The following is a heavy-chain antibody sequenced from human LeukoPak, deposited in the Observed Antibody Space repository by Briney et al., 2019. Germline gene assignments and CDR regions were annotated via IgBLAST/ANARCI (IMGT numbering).Heavy chain of an antibody. CDR2: INHSGST. D-gene: IGHD6-13*01. Sequence: SETLSLTCAVYGGSFSGYYWSWIRQSPGKGLEWIGEINHSGSTNYNPSLKSRVTISVDTSKNQFSLKLSSVTAADTAVYYCARGRPWYSNDAFDIWGQGTMVTVSS. CDR3: ARGRPWYSNDAFDI. CDR1: GGSFSGYY. V-gene: IGHV4-34*01. J-gene: IGHJ3*02.